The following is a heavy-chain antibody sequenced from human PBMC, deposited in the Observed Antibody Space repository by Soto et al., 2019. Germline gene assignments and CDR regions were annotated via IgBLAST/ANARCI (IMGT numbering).Heavy chain of an antibody. Sequence: SETLSLTCTVSGGSISSSSYYWGWIRQPPGKGLEWIGSIYYSGSTYYNPSLKSRVTISVDTSKNQFSLKPSSVTAADTAVYYCARTYYDFWSGYYTGEYFQHWGQGTLVTVSS. CDR2: IYYSGST. V-gene: IGHV4-39*01. J-gene: IGHJ1*01. D-gene: IGHD3-3*01. CDR3: ARTYYDFWSGYYTGEYFQH. CDR1: GGSISSSSYY.